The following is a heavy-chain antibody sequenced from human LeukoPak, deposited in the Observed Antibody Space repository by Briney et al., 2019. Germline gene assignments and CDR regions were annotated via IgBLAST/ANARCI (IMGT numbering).Heavy chain of an antibody. CDR3: AKDPSYCGGDCSGDAFDI. CDR1: GYTFTSYY. D-gene: IGHD2-21*02. J-gene: IGHJ3*02. Sequence: ASVKVSCKASGYTFTSYYMHWVRQAPGQGLEWMGIINPSGGSTSYAQKFQGRVTMTRDMSTSTVYMELSSLRSEDTAVYYCAKDPSYCGGDCSGDAFDIWGQGTMVTVSS. V-gene: IGHV1-46*01. CDR2: INPSGGST.